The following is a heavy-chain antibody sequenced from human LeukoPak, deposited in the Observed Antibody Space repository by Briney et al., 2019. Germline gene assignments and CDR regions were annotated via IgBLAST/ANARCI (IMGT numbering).Heavy chain of an antibody. CDR1: GGTFSSYA. D-gene: IGHD5-18*01. CDR2: IGAYNGNT. CDR3: AREQGGYSYGYLPTPPDY. Sequence: ASVKVSCKASGGTFSSYAISWVRQAPGQGLEWMGWIGAYNGNTNYAQKLQGRVTMTTDTSTSTAYMELRSLRSDDTAVYYCAREQGGYSYGYLPTPPDYWGQGTLVTVSS. J-gene: IGHJ4*02. V-gene: IGHV1-18*01.